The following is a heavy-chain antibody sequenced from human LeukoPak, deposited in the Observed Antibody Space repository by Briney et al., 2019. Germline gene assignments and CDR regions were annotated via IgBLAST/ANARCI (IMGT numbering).Heavy chain of an antibody. CDR2: INHSGST. CDR3: ARGQQYDDFWSGHNWFDP. D-gene: IGHD3-3*01. CDR1: GGSFSGYY. V-gene: IGHV4-34*01. J-gene: IGHJ5*02. Sequence: PSETLSLTCAVYGGSFSGYYLSWIRQPPGKGLEWIGEINHSGSTNYNPSLKSRVTISVDTSKNQFSLKLSSVTAADTAVYYCARGQQYDDFWSGHNWFDPWGQGTLVTVSS.